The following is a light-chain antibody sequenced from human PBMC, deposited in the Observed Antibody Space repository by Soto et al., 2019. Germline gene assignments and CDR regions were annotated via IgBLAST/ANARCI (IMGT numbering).Light chain of an antibody. CDR3: QSYDSRLSNDV. J-gene: IGLJ7*01. V-gene: IGLV1-40*01. Sequence: QSVLTQPPSVSGAPGQRVTISCTGSNSNIGAGYDVHWYQQFPGTAPKLLIYGNINRPSGVPDRFSGSKSGPSASLAITGLQAEDEADYYCQSYDSRLSNDVFGGGTQLTVL. CDR1: NSNIGAGYD. CDR2: GNI.